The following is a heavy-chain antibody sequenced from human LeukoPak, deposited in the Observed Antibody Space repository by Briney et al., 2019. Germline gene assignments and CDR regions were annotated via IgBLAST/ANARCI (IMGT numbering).Heavy chain of an antibody. Sequence: GASVKVSCKASGYTFTSYYMHWVRQAPGQGLEWMGCISAYNGNTNYAQKFQGRVTMTTDTSTSTAYMELRSLRSDDTAVYYCARLLPHGYFYYYMDVWGKGTTVTVSS. V-gene: IGHV1-18*04. J-gene: IGHJ6*03. CDR2: ISAYNGNT. D-gene: IGHD3-22*01. CDR1: GYTFTSYY. CDR3: ARLLPHGYFYYYMDV.